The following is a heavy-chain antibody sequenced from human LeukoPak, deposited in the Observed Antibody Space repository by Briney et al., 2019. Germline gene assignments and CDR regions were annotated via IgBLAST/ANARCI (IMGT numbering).Heavy chain of an antibody. J-gene: IGHJ4*02. CDR2: IYYSGST. CDR1: GLPLSIGGYY. Sequence: SETLSLTCTVSGLPLSIGGYYWSWTRQHPGKGLEWIGYIYYSGSTYHNPSLKSRVTISVDTSKNQFSLKLSSVTAADTAVYYCARAYYGDTGYNFDYWGQGTLVTVSS. CDR3: ARAYYGDTGYNFDY. D-gene: IGHD4-17*01. V-gene: IGHV4-31*03.